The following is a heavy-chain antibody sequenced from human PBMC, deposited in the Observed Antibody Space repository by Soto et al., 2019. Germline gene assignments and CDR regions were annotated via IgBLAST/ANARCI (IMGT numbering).Heavy chain of an antibody. J-gene: IGHJ5*02. Sequence: EVQFLESGGGLVQPGGSLRLSCAASGVTFSNYAMNWVRQSPGKGLEWVSGISHSGSSTYYADSVKGRFTISRDNAKNTLFLQMNCLTADDTAVYYCAKGSWVHHGSEGGNWLDPWGQGTLVTVSS. CDR2: ISHSGSST. D-gene: IGHD3-10*01. CDR3: AKGSWVHHGSEGGNWLDP. V-gene: IGHV3-23*01. CDR1: GVTFSNYA.